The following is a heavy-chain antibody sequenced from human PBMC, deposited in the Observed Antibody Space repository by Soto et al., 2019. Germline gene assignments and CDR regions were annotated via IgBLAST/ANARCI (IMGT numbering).Heavy chain of an antibody. V-gene: IGHV4-39*01. CDR2: IYYSGST. J-gene: IGHJ4*02. CDR3: ARPHGGY. CDR1: GGSISSSSYY. Sequence: SETLSLTCTVSGGSISSSSYYWGWIRQPPGKGLEWIGGIYYSGSTYYNPSLKSRVTISVDTSKNQFSLKLSSVTAADTAVYYCARPHGGYWGQGTLVTVSS.